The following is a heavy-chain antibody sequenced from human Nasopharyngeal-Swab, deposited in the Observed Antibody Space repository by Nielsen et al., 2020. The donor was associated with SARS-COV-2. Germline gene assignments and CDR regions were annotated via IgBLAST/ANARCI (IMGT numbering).Heavy chain of an antibody. D-gene: IGHD2-21*01. J-gene: IGHJ6*02. CDR2: ITNGGIMT. CDR1: GFTFTDYY. V-gene: IGHV3-11*04. Sequence: GGSLRLSCAASGFTFTDYYMTWVRQAPGKGLEWVSYITNGGIMTYYADSVKGRFTMSRDNAKTSLYLQMNSLRAEDTAMYYCARVGVVIAHYYYYGMDVWGQGTTVTVSS. CDR3: ARVGVVIAHYYYYGMDV.